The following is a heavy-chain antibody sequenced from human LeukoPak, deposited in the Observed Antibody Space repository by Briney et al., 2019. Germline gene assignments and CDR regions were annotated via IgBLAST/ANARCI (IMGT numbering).Heavy chain of an antibody. CDR2: IYYTGST. CDR3: ARDLAADDAFDI. D-gene: IGHD6-13*01. J-gene: IGHJ3*02. V-gene: IGHV4-59*01. Sequence: KPSETLSLTCTVSGGSISRDYWSWIRQPPGKGLEWIGYIYYTGSTNYNPSLKSRVTISVDASKNQFSLKLSSVTAADTALYHCARDLAADDAFDIWGQGTMVTVSS. CDR1: GGSISRDY.